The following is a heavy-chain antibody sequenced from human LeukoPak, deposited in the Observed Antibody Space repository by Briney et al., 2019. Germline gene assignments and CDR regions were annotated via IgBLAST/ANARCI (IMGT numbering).Heavy chain of an antibody. CDR3: ARDANKKNYFDC. J-gene: IGHJ4*02. D-gene: IGHD2/OR15-2a*01. CDR1: GFTVSSSY. V-gene: IGHV3-53*01. CDR2: IYTGGST. Sequence: QPGGSLRLSCAASGFTVSSSYMNSVRQAPGKGLAWVSVIYTGGSTYYADSVKGRFTISRDNSKNTLYLQMNSLRAEDTAVYYCARDANKKNYFDCWGQGTLVTVSS.